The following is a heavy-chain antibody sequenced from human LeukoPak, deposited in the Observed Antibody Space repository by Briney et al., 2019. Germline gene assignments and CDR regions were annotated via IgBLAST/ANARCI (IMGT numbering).Heavy chain of an antibody. CDR2: IYHSGST. CDR3: ARGAPDSFDY. CDR1: GGSFSGYY. Sequence: PSETLSLTCAVYGGSFSGYYWSWIRQPPGKGLEWIGYIYHSGSTYYNPSLKSRVTISVDGSKNQFSLRLSSVTAADTAVYYCARGAPDSFDYWGQGTLVTVSS. J-gene: IGHJ4*02. V-gene: IGHV4-34*01.